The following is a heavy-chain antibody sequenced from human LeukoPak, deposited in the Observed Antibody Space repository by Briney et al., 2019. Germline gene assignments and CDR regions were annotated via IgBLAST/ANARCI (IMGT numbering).Heavy chain of an antibody. D-gene: IGHD3-10*02. V-gene: IGHV3-23*01. Sequence: GGSLRLSCVASGFPFGSYGMSWVRQAPGKGLEWVSLISGSTTVIYYADSVKGRFTISRDNSRNTLYLQMNSPRVDDTAVYYCGKNVRRLGDHDYWGQGTLVTVSS. CDR3: GKNVRRLGDHDY. CDR1: GFPFGSYG. CDR2: ISGSTTVI. J-gene: IGHJ4*02.